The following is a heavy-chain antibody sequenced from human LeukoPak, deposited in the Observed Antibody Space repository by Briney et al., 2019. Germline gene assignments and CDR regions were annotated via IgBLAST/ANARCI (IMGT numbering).Heavy chain of an antibody. Sequence: GGSLRLSCAASGFTVSSSYMTWVRQAPGKGLEWVSITYADGYTFYADSVKGRFTISRDSSKNTLCLQMNSLRAEDTAMYYCARGLRHCDRTSCFQPFDCWGQGTLVTVSS. V-gene: IGHV3-53*01. CDR3: ARGLRHCDRTSCFQPFDC. D-gene: IGHD2-2*01. CDR1: GFTVSSSY. CDR2: TYADGYT. J-gene: IGHJ4*02.